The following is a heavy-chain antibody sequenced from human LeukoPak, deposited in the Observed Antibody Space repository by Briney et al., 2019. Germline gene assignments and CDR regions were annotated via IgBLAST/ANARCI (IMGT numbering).Heavy chain of an antibody. CDR1: GFTFSSYW. CDR2: ISYDGSNK. D-gene: IGHD3-16*01. CDR3: ALDVLGYFDY. V-gene: IGHV3-30*03. J-gene: IGHJ4*02. Sequence: GGSLRLSCAASGFTFSSYWMSWVRQAPGKGLEWVAVISYDGSNKYYADSVKGRFTISRDNSKNTLYLQMNSLRAEDTAVYYCALDVLGYFDYWGQGTLVTVSS.